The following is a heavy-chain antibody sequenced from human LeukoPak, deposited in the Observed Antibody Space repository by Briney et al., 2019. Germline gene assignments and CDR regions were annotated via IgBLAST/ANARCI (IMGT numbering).Heavy chain of an antibody. V-gene: IGHV1-18*01. CDR1: GYTFTSNG. Sequence: ASVKVSCKASGYTFTSNGISWVRQAPGKRLEWMGWISAYNGNTNYEQKLQGRVTMTTDTSTSTAYMALRSLRSDDTAVYYCASLKNSYDSSGYLVTDAFDIWGQGTMVTVSS. J-gene: IGHJ3*02. CDR2: ISAYNGNT. D-gene: IGHD3-22*01. CDR3: ASLKNSYDSSGYLVTDAFDI.